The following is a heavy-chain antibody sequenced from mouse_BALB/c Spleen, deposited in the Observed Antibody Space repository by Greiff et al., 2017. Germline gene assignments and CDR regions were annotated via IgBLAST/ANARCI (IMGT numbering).Heavy chain of an antibody. CDR3: ARDYYYGSSSYYFDY. D-gene: IGHD1-1*01. CDR1: GYSITSGYY. J-gene: IGHJ2*01. CDR2: ISYDGSN. V-gene: IGHV3-6*02. Sequence: EVKLVESGPGLVKPSQSLSLTCSVTGYSITSGYYWNWIRQFPGNKLEWMGYISYDGSNNYNPSLKNRISITRDTSKNQFFLKLNSVTTEDTATYYCARDYYYGSSSYYFDYWGQGTTLTVSS.